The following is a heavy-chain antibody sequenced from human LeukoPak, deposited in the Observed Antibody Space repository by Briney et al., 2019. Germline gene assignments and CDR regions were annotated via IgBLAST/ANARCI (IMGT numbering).Heavy chain of an antibody. Sequence: PGGSLRLSCAASGVIISSYAMSWVRQAPGKGLEWVSAISGSGGSTYYADSAKGRFTISRDNSKNTLYLQMSSLRSEDTAVYYCARVVRGAIDYWGQGTLVTVSS. J-gene: IGHJ4*02. CDR2: ISGSGGST. V-gene: IGHV3-23*01. CDR3: ARVVRGAIDY. D-gene: IGHD3-3*01. CDR1: GVIISSYA.